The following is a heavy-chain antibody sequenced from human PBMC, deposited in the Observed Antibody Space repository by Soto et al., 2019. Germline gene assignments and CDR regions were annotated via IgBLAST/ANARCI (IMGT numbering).Heavy chain of an antibody. Sequence: QVQLVESGGGVVQPGRSLRLSCAASGFTFSSYGMHWVRQAPGKGLEWVAVISYDGSNKYYADSVKDRFTISRDNSKNTLYLQMNSLRTEDTAVYYCANDPGSYGDYGGHFDYWGQGTLVTVSS. CDR2: ISYDGSNK. CDR3: ANDPGSYGDYGGHFDY. CDR1: GFTFSSYG. D-gene: IGHD4-17*01. J-gene: IGHJ4*02. V-gene: IGHV3-30*18.